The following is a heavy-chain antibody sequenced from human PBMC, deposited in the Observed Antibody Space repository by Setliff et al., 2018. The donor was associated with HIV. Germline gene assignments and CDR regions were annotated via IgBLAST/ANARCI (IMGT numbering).Heavy chain of an antibody. D-gene: IGHD5-18*01. V-gene: IGHV4-39*01. CDR3: ARTRGYAYGYIDS. Sequence: NPSETLSLTCTVSGDSTSSSSSYWGWIRQPPGKGLEWIGSIYYSGSTYYNPSLKSRVTISVDTSKNQFSLKLNSVTAADTAVYYCARTRGYAYGYIDSWAQGTLVTVSS. J-gene: IGHJ4*02. CDR2: IYYSGST. CDR1: GDSTSSSSSY.